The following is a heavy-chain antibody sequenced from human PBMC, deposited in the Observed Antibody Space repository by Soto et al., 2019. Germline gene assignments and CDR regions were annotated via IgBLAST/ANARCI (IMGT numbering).Heavy chain of an antibody. CDR2: ISSSSSYI. V-gene: IGHV3-21*01. CDR3: ARETTVNTFDGMDV. D-gene: IGHD4-17*01. CDR1: GFTFSSYS. J-gene: IGHJ6*02. Sequence: GGSLRLSCAASGFTFSSYSMNWVRQAPGKGLEWVSSISSSSSYIYYADSVKGRFTISRDNAKNSLYLQMNSLRAEDTAVYYCARETTVNTFDGMDVWGQGTTVTVSS.